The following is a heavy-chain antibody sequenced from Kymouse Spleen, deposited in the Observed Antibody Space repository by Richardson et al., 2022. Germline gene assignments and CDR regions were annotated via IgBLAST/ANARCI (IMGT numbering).Heavy chain of an antibody. J-gene: IGHJ6*02. CDR1: GYTFTSYY. V-gene: IGHV1-46*03. D-gene: IGHD3-9*01. CDR2: INPSGGST. Sequence: QVQLVQSGAEVKKPGASVKVSCKASGYTFTSYYMHWVRQAPGQGLEWMGIINPSGGSTSYAQKFQGRVTMTRDTSTSTVYMELSSLRSEDTAVYYCARERGALRYFDWLSPSYYYGMDVWGQGTTVTVSS. CDR3: ARERGALRYFDWLSPSYYYGMDV.